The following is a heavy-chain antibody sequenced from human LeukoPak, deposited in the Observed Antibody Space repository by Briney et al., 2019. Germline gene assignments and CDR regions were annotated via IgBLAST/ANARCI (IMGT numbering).Heavy chain of an antibody. J-gene: IGHJ4*02. Sequence: PGGSLRLSCAASGFTVSSNYMSWVRQAPGKGLEWVSVIYSGGSTYYADSVKGRFTISRDNSKNTLYLQMNSLKTEDTAVYYCTRPRDDFWSGYYFLWGQGTLVTVSS. CDR2: IYSGGST. CDR1: GFTVSSNY. V-gene: IGHV3-53*01. CDR3: TRPRDDFWSGYYFL. D-gene: IGHD3-3*01.